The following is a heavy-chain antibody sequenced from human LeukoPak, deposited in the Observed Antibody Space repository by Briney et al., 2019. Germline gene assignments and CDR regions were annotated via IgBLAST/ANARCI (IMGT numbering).Heavy chain of an antibody. CDR1: GFTFSSYA. Sequence: PGGSLRLSCAASGFTFSSYAMSWVRQAPGKGLEWVSAISGSGGSTYYADSVKGRFTISRDNSKNKLYLQMNSLRAEDTAVYYCAKTLTTVTKRYWYFDLRGRGTLVTVSS. CDR2: ISGSGGST. CDR3: AKTLTTVTKRYWYFDL. V-gene: IGHV3-23*01. D-gene: IGHD4-17*01. J-gene: IGHJ2*01.